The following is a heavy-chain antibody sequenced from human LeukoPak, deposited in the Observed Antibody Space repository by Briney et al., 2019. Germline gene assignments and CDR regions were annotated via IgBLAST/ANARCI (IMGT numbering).Heavy chain of an antibody. CDR3: ATWRESPGPL. Sequence: GGSLRLSCAASGFTFSSYDMNWVRQAPGKGLEWILYISGSSSHKYFADSVRGRFTISRDNAKNSLYLQMNSLRAEDTAVYYCATWRESPGPLWGQGTMVTVSS. D-gene: IGHD1-1*01. CDR2: ISGSSSHK. V-gene: IGHV3-48*03. J-gene: IGHJ3*01. CDR1: GFTFSSYD.